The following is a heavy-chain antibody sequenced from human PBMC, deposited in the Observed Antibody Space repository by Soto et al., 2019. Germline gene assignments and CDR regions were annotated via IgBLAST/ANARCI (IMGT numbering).Heavy chain of an antibody. CDR1: GYTFTGYY. D-gene: IGHD5-12*01. V-gene: IGHV1-2*04. J-gene: IGHJ3*02. CDR2: INPNSGGT. CDR3: ARPRRDGYNLFAFDI. Sequence: QVQLVQSGAEVKKPGASVKVSCKASGYTFTGYYMHWVRQAPGQGLEWMGWINPNSGGTNYAQKFQGWVTMTRDTSISTAYMELSRLRSDDTAVYYCARPRRDGYNLFAFDIWGQGTMVTVSS.